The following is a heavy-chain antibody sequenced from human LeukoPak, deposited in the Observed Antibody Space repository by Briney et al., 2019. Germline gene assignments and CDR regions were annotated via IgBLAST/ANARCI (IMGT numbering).Heavy chain of an antibody. CDR2: INTNTGNP. V-gene: IGHV7-4-1*02. D-gene: IGHD1-20*01. CDR3: ARAGLFNWNDVGPLDY. Sequence: VASVKVSCKTSGYTFTSYGGNWVRQAPGQGLEWMGWINTNTGNPTYAQGFTGRFVFSLDTSVSTAYLQISSLKAEDTAVYHCARAGLFNWNDVGPLDYWGQGTLVTVSS. J-gene: IGHJ4*02. CDR1: GYTFTSYG.